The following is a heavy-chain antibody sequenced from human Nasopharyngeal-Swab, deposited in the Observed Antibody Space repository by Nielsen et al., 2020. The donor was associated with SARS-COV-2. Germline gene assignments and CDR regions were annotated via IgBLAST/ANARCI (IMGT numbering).Heavy chain of an antibody. CDR1: GGSISSGSYY. D-gene: IGHD3-10*01. Sequence: SETLSLTCTVSGGSISSGSYYWSWIRQPAGKGLEWIGRIYTSGSTNYNPSLKSRVTISVDTSKNQFSLKLSSVTAADTAVYYCARQHPHLYYGSVSYYYGMDVWGQGTTVTVSS. CDR2: IYTSGST. V-gene: IGHV4-61*02. CDR3: ARQHPHLYYGSVSYYYGMDV. J-gene: IGHJ6*02.